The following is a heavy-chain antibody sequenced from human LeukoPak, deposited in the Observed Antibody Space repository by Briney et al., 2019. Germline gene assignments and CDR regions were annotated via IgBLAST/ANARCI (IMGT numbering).Heavy chain of an antibody. CDR3: ASVVAAIIQDFGTDV. V-gene: IGHV1-2*02. J-gene: IGHJ6*02. Sequence: GASVKVSCKASGYTFTGYYMHWVRQAPGQGLEWMGWINPNSGGTNYAQKFQGRVTMTRDTSISTAYMELSRLRSDDTAVYYCASVVAAIIQDFGTDVWGQGTTVTVSS. CDR2: INPNSGGT. CDR1: GYTFTGYY. D-gene: IGHD2-15*01.